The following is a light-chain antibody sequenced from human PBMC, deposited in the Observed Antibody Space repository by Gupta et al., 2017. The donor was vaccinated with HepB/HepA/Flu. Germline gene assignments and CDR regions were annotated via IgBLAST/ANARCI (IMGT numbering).Light chain of an antibody. Sequence: EIGVTQSPGTLSSPPGERASLSCRARRSVSSNSLDWYQLKPGQAPRLLIYDASSRATVIPDRFSGSGSGTAFTITIRRLEAEDFAVYYYQKYGSSRTFGQGTKVEI. CDR1: RSVSSNS. J-gene: IGKJ1*01. CDR3: QKYGSSRT. CDR2: DAS. V-gene: IGKV3-20*01.